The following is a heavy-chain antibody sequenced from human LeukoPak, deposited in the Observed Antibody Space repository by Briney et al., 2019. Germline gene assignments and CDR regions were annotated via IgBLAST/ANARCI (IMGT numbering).Heavy chain of an antibody. CDR3: ARNRLIRITMVRGVHPPDY. D-gene: IGHD3-10*01. V-gene: IGHV3-48*01. CDR2: ISSSSSSTI. Sequence: GGSLRLSCAASGFIFSSYSMTWVRQAPGKGLEWVSYISSSSSSTIYYADSVKGRFTISRDNAKNSLYLQMNSLRAEDTAVYYCARNRLIRITMVRGVHPPDYWGQGTLVTVSS. J-gene: IGHJ4*02. CDR1: GFIFSSYS.